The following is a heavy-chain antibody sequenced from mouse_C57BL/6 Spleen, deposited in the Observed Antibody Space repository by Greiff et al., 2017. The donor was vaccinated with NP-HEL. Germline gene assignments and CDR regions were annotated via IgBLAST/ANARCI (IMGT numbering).Heavy chain of an antibody. CDR3: ARDYGSSYEDWFAY. D-gene: IGHD1-1*01. Sequence: EVHLVESGGGLVKPGGSLKLSCAASGFTFSDYGMHWVRQAPEKGLEWVAYISSGSSTIYYADTVKGRFTISRDNAKNTLFLQMTSLRSEDPAMYYCARDYGSSYEDWFAYWGQGTTLTVSS. CDR2: ISSGSSTI. J-gene: IGHJ2*01. CDR1: GFTFSDYG. V-gene: IGHV5-17*01.